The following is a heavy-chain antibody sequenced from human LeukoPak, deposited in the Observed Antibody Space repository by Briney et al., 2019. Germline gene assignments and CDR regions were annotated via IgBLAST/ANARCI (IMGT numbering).Heavy chain of an antibody. CDR1: GFTFSDYY. Sequence: GGSLRLSCAASGFTFSDYYMSWIRQAPGKGLEWVSYISSSGSTIYYADSVKGRFTISRDNSKNTLYLQMNSLRAEDTAVYYCAKGGNDYVWGSYRPFDYWGQGTLVTVSS. D-gene: IGHD3-16*02. V-gene: IGHV3-11*01. CDR3: AKGGNDYVWGSYRPFDY. J-gene: IGHJ4*02. CDR2: ISSSGSTI.